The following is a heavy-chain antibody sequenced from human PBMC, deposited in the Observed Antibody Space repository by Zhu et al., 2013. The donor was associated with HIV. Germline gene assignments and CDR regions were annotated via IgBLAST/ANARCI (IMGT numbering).Heavy chain of an antibody. V-gene: IGHV1-69*06. Sequence: QVQLVQSGAEVKKPGSSVKVSCKASGGTFSSYAISWVRQAPGQGLEWMGGIIPIFGTANYAQKFQGRVTITADKSTSTAYMELSSLRSEDTAVYYCARAYSRMITFGGAPWGFDPWGQGTLVTVSS. CDR1: GGTFSSYA. CDR3: ARAYSRMITFGGAPWGFDP. CDR2: IIPIFGTA. D-gene: IGHD3-16*01. J-gene: IGHJ5*02.